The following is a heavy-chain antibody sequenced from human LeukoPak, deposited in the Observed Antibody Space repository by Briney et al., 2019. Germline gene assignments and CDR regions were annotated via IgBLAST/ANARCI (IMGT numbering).Heavy chain of an antibody. J-gene: IGHJ4*02. CDR3: ARDRAGSWGMDY. CDR2: IYPHRLTI. Sequence: ASVKISCKASGYSFTANHIHWVRQAPGQGLEWMGIIYPHRLTITYAQKFQGRVTLTSDTSTSTVYLELYTLKSEDTAVYFCARDRAGSWGMDYWGQGTLVTVSS. CDR1: GYSFTANH. D-gene: IGHD7-27*01. V-gene: IGHV1-46*01.